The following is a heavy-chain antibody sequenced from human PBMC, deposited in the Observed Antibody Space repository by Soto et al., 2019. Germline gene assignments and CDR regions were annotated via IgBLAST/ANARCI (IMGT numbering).Heavy chain of an antibody. V-gene: IGHV3-15*07. Sequence: GGSLRLSCAASGFTISNAWMNWVRQAPGKGLEWVGRIKTKTEGGPTDYAAAVKGRFTVSRDDSKNTLYLQMNSLKTEDTAVYYCTTGSVEGVWGQGTTVTVSS. CDR2: IKTKTEGGPT. CDR3: TTGSVEGV. J-gene: IGHJ6*02. D-gene: IGHD2-15*01. CDR1: GFTISNAW.